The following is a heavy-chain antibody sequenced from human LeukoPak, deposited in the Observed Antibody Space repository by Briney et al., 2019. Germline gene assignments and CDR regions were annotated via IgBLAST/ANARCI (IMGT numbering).Heavy chain of an antibody. V-gene: IGHV3-21*01. J-gene: IGHJ5*01. CDR3: VRGWFDF. Sequence: GGSLRLSCAASGFTFSSYTMNWVRLAPGKGLEWVSSISSGSGYIQYADSVKGRFTISRDNAENSVFLQMRSVRVDDTALYYCVRGWFDFWGQGTPVTVSS. CDR1: GFTFSSYT. CDR2: ISSGSGYI.